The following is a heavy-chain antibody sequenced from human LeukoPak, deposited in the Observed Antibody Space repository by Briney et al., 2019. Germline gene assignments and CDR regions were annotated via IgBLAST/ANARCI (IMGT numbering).Heavy chain of an antibody. J-gene: IGHJ6*03. CDR3: ARVSHPYYYYYYMDV. CDR1: GYTFASYG. CDR2: ISPYNGNI. V-gene: IGHV1-18*01. Sequence: ASVKVSCKASGYTFASYGISWVRQAPGQGLEWMGWISPYNGNINYAQRSQGRVTMTTETPTGTAYMNLRSLRSDDTAVYYCARVSHPYYYYYYMDVWGKGTAVTISS.